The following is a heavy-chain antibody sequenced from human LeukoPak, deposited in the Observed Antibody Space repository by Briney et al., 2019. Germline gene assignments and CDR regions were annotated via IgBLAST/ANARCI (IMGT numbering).Heavy chain of an antibody. CDR2: IRGRGGDT. CDR3: AKDLSIAAAGMDPWFDP. CDR1: GFTFSNYA. J-gene: IGHJ5*02. Sequence: PGGSLRLSCAASGFTFSNYAMSWVRQAPGKGLEWVSAIRGRGGDTFYADSVKGRFTISRDNSKNTLYLQMNSLRAENTAVYYCAKDLSIAAAGMDPWFDPWGQGTLVTVSS. V-gene: IGHV3-23*01. D-gene: IGHD6-13*01.